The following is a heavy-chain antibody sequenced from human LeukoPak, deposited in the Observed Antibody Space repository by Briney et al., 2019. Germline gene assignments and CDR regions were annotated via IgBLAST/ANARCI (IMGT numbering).Heavy chain of an antibody. J-gene: IGHJ4*02. V-gene: IGHV3-30*18. CDR3: VKEGVEYSYSYGDY. CDR2: ISYDGGDK. Sequence: GGSLRLSCAASGFSFNNYAMYWVRQAPGKGLEWVALISYDGGDKYYAESMKGRITISRDNAEKTLYLQMNKLRQDDTAFYFCVKEGVEYSYSYGDYWGQGTLVTVSS. CDR1: GFSFNNYA. D-gene: IGHD3-16*01.